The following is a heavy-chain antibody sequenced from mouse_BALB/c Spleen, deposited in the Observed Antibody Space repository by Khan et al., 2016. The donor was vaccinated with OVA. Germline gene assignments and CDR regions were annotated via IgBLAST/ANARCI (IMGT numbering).Heavy chain of an antibody. J-gene: IGHJ4*01. CDR1: GFNIKNTY. Sequence: VQLKQSGTEFVKPGASVRLSCTASGFNIKNTYIPWVKQRPEQRLGWIGRIDPANGNTKYDPRFQGMASITSDTSSNSAYLQLSSLTSEDTAVYYCAHSLLLYAMDYWGQGTSVTVSS. CDR3: AHSLLLYAMDY. V-gene: IGHV14-3*02. CDR2: IDPANGNT. D-gene: IGHD1-2*01.